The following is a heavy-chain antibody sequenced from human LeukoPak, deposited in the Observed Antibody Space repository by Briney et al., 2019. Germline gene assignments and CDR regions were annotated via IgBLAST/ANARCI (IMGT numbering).Heavy chain of an antibody. V-gene: IGHV3-23*01. Sequence: PGRSLRLSCAAYGFTFSSYGMSWVRQAPGKGLEWVSAISGSGGNTYYADSVKGRFTISRDNSRSTLYLQMSSLRAEDTAVYYCANRDITGTTLFDWGQGTLVTVSS. CDR1: GFTFSSYG. D-gene: IGHD1-7*01. J-gene: IGHJ4*02. CDR3: ANRDITGTTLFD. CDR2: ISGSGGNT.